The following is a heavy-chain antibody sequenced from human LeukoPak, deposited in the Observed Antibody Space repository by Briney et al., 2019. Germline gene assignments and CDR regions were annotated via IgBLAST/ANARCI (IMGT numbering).Heavy chain of an antibody. CDR2: IKSKTDGGTT. CDR1: GFTFSNAW. Sequence: GGSLRLSCAASGFTFSNAWMSWVRQAPGKGLEWVGRIKSKTDGGTTDYAAPVKGRFTISRDDSKNTLYLQMNNLRAEDTAVYYCANVPYPLRGVPLGYDYWGQGTLVTVSS. V-gene: IGHV3-15*01. J-gene: IGHJ4*02. CDR3: ANVPYPLRGVPLGYDY. D-gene: IGHD3-10*01.